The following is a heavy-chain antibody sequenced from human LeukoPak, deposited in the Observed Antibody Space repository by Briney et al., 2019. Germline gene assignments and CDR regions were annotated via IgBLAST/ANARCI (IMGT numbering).Heavy chain of an antibody. V-gene: IGHV4-4*07. J-gene: IGHJ4*02. Sequence: PSETLSLTCSVSGGSIDGYFWSWIRQPARQGLEWVGRVQTSGTTNYHPSLKSRITMSVDTSKNQVSLRLDSVTAADTAVYYCARLSNRYYHGALDYWGQGTLVTVSS. CDR1: GGSIDGYF. D-gene: IGHD3-16*02. CDR2: VQTSGTT. CDR3: ARLSNRYYHGALDY.